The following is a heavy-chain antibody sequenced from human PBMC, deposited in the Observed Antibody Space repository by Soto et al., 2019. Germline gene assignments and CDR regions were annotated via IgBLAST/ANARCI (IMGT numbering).Heavy chain of an antibody. CDR1: GYTFTSYG. CDR2: ISAYNGNT. CDR3: ARDSDYVWGSYRELPDV. Sequence: ASVKVSCKASGYTFTSYGISWVRQAPGQGLEWMGWISAYNGNTNYAQKLQGRVTMTTDTSTSTAYMELRSLRSDDTAVYYCARDSDYVWGSYRELPDVWGQGTTVTVSS. V-gene: IGHV1-18*04. J-gene: IGHJ6*02. D-gene: IGHD3-16*02.